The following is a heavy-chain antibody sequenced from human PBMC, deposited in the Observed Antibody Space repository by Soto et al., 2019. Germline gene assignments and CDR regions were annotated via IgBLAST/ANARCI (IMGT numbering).Heavy chain of an antibody. Sequence: QVQLQESGPVLVKPSGTLSLTCAVTGGSISSSNWWTWVRQPPGEGLEWVGEISRSGTTNYKPSLKSRVSISVDKSRNEFSLNLGSVTAADTAMYYCARDSASSGVFTWGQGTMVTVSS. CDR3: ARDSASSGVFT. CDR2: ISRSGTT. CDR1: GGSISSSNW. D-gene: IGHD6-19*01. V-gene: IGHV4-4*02. J-gene: IGHJ3*01.